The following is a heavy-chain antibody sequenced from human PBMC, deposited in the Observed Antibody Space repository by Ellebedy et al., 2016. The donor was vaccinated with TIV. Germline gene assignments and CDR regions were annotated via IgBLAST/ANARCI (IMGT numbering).Heavy chain of an antibody. J-gene: IGHJ6*02. CDR3: AIDQGSYDTQYYTFDV. CDR2: FNPEDDEG. Sequence: ASVKVSCKLSGYTLNELSMHWVRQVPGKGLEWMGVFNPEDDEGIYAQKFQGRLTMTEDKSTGTTYMELSSLRSDDTAVYFCAIDQGSYDTQYYTFDVWGHGTTVTVS. V-gene: IGHV1-24*01. CDR1: GYTLNELS. D-gene: IGHD2/OR15-2a*01.